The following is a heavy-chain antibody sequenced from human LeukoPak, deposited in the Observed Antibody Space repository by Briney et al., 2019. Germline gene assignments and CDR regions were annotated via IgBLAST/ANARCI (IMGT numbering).Heavy chain of an antibody. J-gene: IGHJ4*02. Sequence: GGSLRLSCAASGFTFSSYAMSWVRQAPGKGLEWVSAISGSGGSTYYADSVKGRFTISRDNSKNTLYLQMNSLRAEDTAVYYCAKGRYSSGWYRLDYWGQGTLVAVSS. CDR2: ISGSGGST. CDR3: AKGRYSSGWYRLDY. V-gene: IGHV3-23*01. CDR1: GFTFSSYA. D-gene: IGHD6-19*01.